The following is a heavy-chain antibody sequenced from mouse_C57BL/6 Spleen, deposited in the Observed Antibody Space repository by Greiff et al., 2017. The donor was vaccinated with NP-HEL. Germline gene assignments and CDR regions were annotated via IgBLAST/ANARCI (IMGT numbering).Heavy chain of an antibody. CDR2: IRNKANNHAT. CDR1: GFTFSDAW. V-gene: IGHV6-6*01. J-gene: IGHJ4*01. D-gene: IGHD2-4*01. CDR3: TPLDYDLYYAMDY. Sequence: DVKLQESGGGLVQPGGSMKLSCAASGFTFSDAWMDWVRQSPEKGLEWVAEIRNKANNHATYYAESVKGRFTIARDDSKSSVYLQMNSLRAEDTGIYYFTPLDYDLYYAMDYLGQGTSVTVSS.